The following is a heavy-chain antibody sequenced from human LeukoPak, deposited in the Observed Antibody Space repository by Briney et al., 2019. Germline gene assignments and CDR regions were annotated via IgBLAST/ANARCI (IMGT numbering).Heavy chain of an antibody. Sequence: GGSLRLSCAASGFTFSSYWMSWVRQAPGKGLEWVANIKQDGSEKYYVDSVKGRFTISRDNAKNSLYLQLNSLRAEDTAIYYCARASWISTADAVWWGQGTQVTVSS. D-gene: IGHD2-2*03. V-gene: IGHV3-7*03. CDR1: GFTFSSYW. J-gene: IGHJ4*02. CDR3: ARASWISTADAVW. CDR2: IKQDGSEK.